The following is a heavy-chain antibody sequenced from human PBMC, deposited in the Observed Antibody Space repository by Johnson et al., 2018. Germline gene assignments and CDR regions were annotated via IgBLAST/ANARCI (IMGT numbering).Heavy chain of an antibody. CDR3: ARDGGHCTNGVCYLVDV. CDR1: GFTFSSHS. Sequence: VRLVQSGGGLVKPRGSLRLSCAASGFTFSSHSMNWVRQAPGKGLEWVSFIISSSTYIYSADSVKGRLTSSRDNAKNSLYLQMNSLRAEETSVYCCARDGGHCTNGVCYLVDVWGKGTTVTVSS. D-gene: IGHD2-8*01. CDR2: IISSSTYI. J-gene: IGHJ6*04. V-gene: IGHV3-21*01.